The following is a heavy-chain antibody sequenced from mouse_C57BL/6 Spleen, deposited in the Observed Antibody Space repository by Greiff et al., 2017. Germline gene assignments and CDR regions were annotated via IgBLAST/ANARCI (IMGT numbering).Heavy chain of an antibody. J-gene: IGHJ1*03. Sequence: VQLQQSGAELVRPGTSVKVSCKASGYAFTNYLIEWVKQRPGQGLEWIGVINPGSGGTNYNEKFKGKATLTADKSSSTAYMQLSSLTSEDSAVYFCARSIAHGYFDVWGTGTTVTVSS. CDR2: INPGSGGT. CDR3: ARSIAHGYFDV. V-gene: IGHV1-54*01. CDR1: GYAFTNYL.